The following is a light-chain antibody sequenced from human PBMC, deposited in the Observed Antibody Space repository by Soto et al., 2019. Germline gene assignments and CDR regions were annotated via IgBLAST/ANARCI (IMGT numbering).Light chain of an antibody. CDR2: GAS. V-gene: IGKV3D-20*02. Sequence: EFVLTQSPGTLSLSPGERATLSCRASQSVSSSYLAWYQQKPGQAPRLLIYGASTRAAGIPDKFSGSGSGTDFTLTIRSLEPEDFAVYYCQQRSNWPPAFGGGTKVDIK. J-gene: IGKJ4*01. CDR1: QSVSSSY. CDR3: QQRSNWPPA.